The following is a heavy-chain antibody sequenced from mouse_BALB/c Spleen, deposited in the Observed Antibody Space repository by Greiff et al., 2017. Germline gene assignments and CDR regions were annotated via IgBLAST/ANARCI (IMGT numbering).Heavy chain of an antibody. CDR2: ISSGGSYT. CDR3: ARPYGNFYAMDY. V-gene: IGHV5-9-4*01. CDR1: GFTFSSYA. Sequence: EVKLMESGGGLVKPGGSLKLSCAASGFTFSSYAMSWVRQSPEKRLEWVAEISSGGSYTYYPDTVTGRFTISRDNAKNTLYLEMSSLRSEDTAMYYCARPYGNFYAMDYWGQGTSVTVSS. J-gene: IGHJ4*01. D-gene: IGHD2-1*01.